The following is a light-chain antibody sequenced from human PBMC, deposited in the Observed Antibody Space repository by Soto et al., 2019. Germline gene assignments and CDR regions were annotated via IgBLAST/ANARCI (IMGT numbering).Light chain of an antibody. CDR3: QQYNNWHPST. CDR2: GAS. V-gene: IGKV3-20*01. CDR1: QSISSTL. J-gene: IGKJ1*01. Sequence: EIVLTQSPGTLSLSPGESATLSCRASQSISSTLVAWYQQKPGHAPRLPIYGASSRATGIPDSFSGSGSGTDFTLTISRLEHEDFATYYCQQYNNWHPSTFGQGTKVDIK.